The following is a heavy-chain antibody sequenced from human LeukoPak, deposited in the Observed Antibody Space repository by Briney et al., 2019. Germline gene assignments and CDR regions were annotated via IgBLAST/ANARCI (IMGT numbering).Heavy chain of an antibody. J-gene: IGHJ5*02. Sequence: GGSLRLSCAASGFTVSSNYMSWVRQAPGKGLEWVSVIYSGGSTYYADSVKGRFTISRDNSKSTLYLQMNSLRAEDTAVYYCARVYYYGSGTAWGQGTLVTVSS. CDR3: ARVYYYGSGTA. CDR2: IYSGGST. D-gene: IGHD3-10*01. CDR1: GFTVSSNY. V-gene: IGHV3-66*01.